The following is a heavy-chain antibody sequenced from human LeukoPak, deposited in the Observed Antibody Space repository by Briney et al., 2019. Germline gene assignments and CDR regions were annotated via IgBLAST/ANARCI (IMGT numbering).Heavy chain of an antibody. CDR1: GFTFSSYA. CDR3: ARDPRREMATIIPHY. D-gene: IGHD5-24*01. V-gene: IGHV3-30-3*01. J-gene: IGHJ4*02. Sequence: GGSLRLSCAASGFTFSSYAMHWVRQAPGKGLEWVAVISYDGSNKYYADSVKGRFTISRDNSKNTLYLQMNSLRAEDTAVYYCARDPRREMATIIPHYWGQGTLVTVSS. CDR2: ISYDGSNK.